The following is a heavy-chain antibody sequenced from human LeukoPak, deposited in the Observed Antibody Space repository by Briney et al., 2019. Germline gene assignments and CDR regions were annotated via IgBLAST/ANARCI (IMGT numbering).Heavy chain of an antibody. Sequence: SETLSLTCTVSGGSISSYYWSWIRQPPGKGLEWIGYIYYSGSTNYNPSLKSRVTISVDTSKNQFSLKLSSVTAADTAVYYCARNNYGYSGSWHPFYWGQGTLVTVSS. CDR3: ARNNYGYSGSWHPFY. CDR1: GGSISSYY. V-gene: IGHV4-59*01. D-gene: IGHD6-13*01. CDR2: IYYSGST. J-gene: IGHJ4*02.